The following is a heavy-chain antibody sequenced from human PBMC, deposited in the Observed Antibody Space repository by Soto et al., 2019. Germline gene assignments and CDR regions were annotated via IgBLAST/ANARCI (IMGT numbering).Heavy chain of an antibody. CDR3: ARDSLPYYYYYYGMDV. Sequence: ASVKVSCKASGYTFTSYYMHWVRQAPGQGLEWMGIINPSGGSTSYAQKFQGRVTMTRDTSTSTVYMELSSLRSEDTAVYYRARDSLPYYYYYYGMDVWGQGTTVTVSS. CDR2: INPSGGST. D-gene: IGHD2-15*01. J-gene: IGHJ6*02. V-gene: IGHV1-46*01. CDR1: GYTFTSYY.